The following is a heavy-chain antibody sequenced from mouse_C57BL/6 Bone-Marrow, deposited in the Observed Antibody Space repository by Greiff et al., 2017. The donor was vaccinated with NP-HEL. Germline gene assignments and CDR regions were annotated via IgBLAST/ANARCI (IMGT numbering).Heavy chain of an antibody. Sequence: QVQLQQPGAELVRPGTSVKLSCKASGYTFTSYWMHWVKQRPGQGLEWIGVIDPSDSYTNYNQKFKGKATLTVDTSSSTAYMQLSSLTSEDSAVYYCARMGLGRAFAYWGQGTLVTVSA. CDR3: ARMGLGRAFAY. J-gene: IGHJ3*01. CDR1: GYTFTSYW. V-gene: IGHV1-59*01. CDR2: IDPSDSYT. D-gene: IGHD4-1*01.